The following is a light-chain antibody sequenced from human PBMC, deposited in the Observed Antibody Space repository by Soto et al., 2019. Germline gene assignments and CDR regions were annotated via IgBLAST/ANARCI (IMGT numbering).Light chain of an antibody. V-gene: IGKV1-27*01. J-gene: IGKJ4*01. CDR3: QKCKVAPFT. CDR2: AAS. CDR1: QDIGNF. Sequence: DIQMTKTPSSLSAFVGTRVTIPCRASQDIGNFLAWYQQRPGKVPKLLLYAASTLQSGVPSRFSGSGSGTDFTLTIRSLQPEDVATYYCQKCKVAPFTFGGGTKVDIK.